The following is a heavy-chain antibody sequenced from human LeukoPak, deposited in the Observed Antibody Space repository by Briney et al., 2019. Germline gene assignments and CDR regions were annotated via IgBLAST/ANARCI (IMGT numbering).Heavy chain of an antibody. CDR1: GGSLSSSSYY. CDR3: ARHRQRSVLLWFGDNWFDP. D-gene: IGHD3-10*01. CDR2: IYYSGST. J-gene: IGHJ5*02. Sequence: SETLSLTCTVSGGSLSSSSYYWGWIRQPPGKGLEWIGSIYYSGSTYYNPSLKSRVTISVDTSKIQFSLKLSSVTAADTAVYYCARHRQRSVLLWFGDNWFDPWGQGTLVTVSS. V-gene: IGHV4-39*01.